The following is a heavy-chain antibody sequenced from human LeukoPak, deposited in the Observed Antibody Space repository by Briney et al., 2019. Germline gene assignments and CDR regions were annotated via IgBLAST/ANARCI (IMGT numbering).Heavy chain of an antibody. CDR3: ARHAITLFDY. CDR1: GYSFTTYW. Sequence: GESLKISCKGSGYSFTTYWIGWVRQMPGKGLEWMGIIYPGDSDTRHSPSFQGQVTISADKSISTAYLQWSSLKTSDTAMYYCARHAITLFDYWGQGTLVTVSS. D-gene: IGHD3-10*01. CDR2: IYPGDSDT. V-gene: IGHV5-51*01. J-gene: IGHJ4*02.